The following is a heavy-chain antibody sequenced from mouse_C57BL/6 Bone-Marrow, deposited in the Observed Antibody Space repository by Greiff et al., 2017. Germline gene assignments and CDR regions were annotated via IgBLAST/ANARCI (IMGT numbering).Heavy chain of an antibody. CDR1: GYTFTSYW. CDR2: IDPSDSYT. Sequence: QVQLQQPGAELVMPGASVKLSCKASGYTFTSYWMHWVKQRPGQGLEWIGEIDPSDSYTNYNQKFKGKSTLTVDKSSSTAYMQLSSLPSEDSAVYYCAREKDYYGRYFDYWGQGTTLTVSS. J-gene: IGHJ2*01. D-gene: IGHD1-1*01. V-gene: IGHV1-69*01. CDR3: AREKDYYGRYFDY.